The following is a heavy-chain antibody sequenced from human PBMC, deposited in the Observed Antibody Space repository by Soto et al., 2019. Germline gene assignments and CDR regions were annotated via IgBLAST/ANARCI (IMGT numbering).Heavy chain of an antibody. J-gene: IGHJ6*02. Sequence: GESLKISCKGSGFSFTSYWIGWVRQMPGKGLEWMGIIYPGDSETKYSPSFEGQVTISADKSTNTAYLQWSSLKASDTAMYYCARKGTAMADYYYYGMDVWGQGTTVTVS. V-gene: IGHV5-51*01. CDR2: IYPGDSET. CDR3: ARKGTAMADYYYYGMDV. CDR1: GFSFTSYW. D-gene: IGHD5-18*01.